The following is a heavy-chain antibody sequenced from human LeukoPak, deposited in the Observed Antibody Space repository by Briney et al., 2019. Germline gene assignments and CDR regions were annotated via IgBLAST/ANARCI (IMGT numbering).Heavy chain of an antibody. D-gene: IGHD2-15*01. CDR1: GYTLTELS. CDR3: AKNLYCGGGSCYPSALGMDV. V-gene: IGHV1-24*01. CDR2: FDPEDGET. J-gene: IGHJ6*02. Sequence: ASVKVSCKVSGYTLTELSMHWVRQAPGKGLEWMGGFDPEDGETIYAQKFQGRVTMTEDTSTDTAYMELSSLRSEDTAVYYCAKNLYCGGGSCYPSALGMDVWGQGTTVTVSS.